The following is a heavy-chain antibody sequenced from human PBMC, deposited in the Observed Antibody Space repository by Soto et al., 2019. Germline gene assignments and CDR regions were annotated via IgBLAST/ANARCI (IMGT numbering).Heavy chain of an antibody. D-gene: IGHD1-1*01. Sequence: EVQLVESGGGLVQPGGSLRLSCAASGFTFSGYSMSWVRQAPGKGLEWVANIKQDGSEKYYVASVKGRFTISRDNAKNSVYLQMNSLRADDTAVYYCARQRACDYWGQGTLVTVSS. CDR1: GFTFSGYS. V-gene: IGHV3-7*01. J-gene: IGHJ4*02. CDR3: ARQRACDY. CDR2: IKQDGSEK.